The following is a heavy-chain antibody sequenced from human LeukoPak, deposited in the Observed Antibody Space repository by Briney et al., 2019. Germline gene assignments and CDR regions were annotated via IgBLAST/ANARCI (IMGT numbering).Heavy chain of an antibody. Sequence: ASVKVSCKASGYTFTGYYMHWVRQAPGQGLEWMGWINPNSGGTNYAQKFQGRVTMTRDTSISTAYMELRSVRSDDTAVYYCARDRRVTMVRGVMRHWFDPWGQGTLVTVSS. CDR3: ARDRRVTMVRGVMRHWFDP. V-gene: IGHV1-2*02. J-gene: IGHJ5*02. CDR1: GYTFTGYY. CDR2: INPNSGGT. D-gene: IGHD3-10*01.